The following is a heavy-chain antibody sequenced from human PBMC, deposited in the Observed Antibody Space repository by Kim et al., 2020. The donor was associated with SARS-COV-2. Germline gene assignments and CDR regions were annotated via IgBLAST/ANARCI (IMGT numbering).Heavy chain of an antibody. CDR2: IYHSGST. J-gene: IGHJ5*02. CDR3: ASLNARITFWFDP. CDR1: GGSISSSNW. Sequence: SETLSLTCAVSGGSISSSNWWSWVRQPPGKGLEWIGEIYHSGSTNYNPSLKSRVTISVDKSKNQFSLKLSSVTAADTAVYYCASLNARITFWFDPWGQGTLVTVSS. V-gene: IGHV4-4*02. D-gene: IGHD3-10*01.